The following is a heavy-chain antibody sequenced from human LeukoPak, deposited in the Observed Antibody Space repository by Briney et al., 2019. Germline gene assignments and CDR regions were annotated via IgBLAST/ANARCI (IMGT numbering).Heavy chain of an antibody. Sequence: GGSLRLSCAASGFTFRSYDMSWVRQAPGKGLEWVSTLSGSGDSTYYADSVKGRFTISRDNSNNMLYLQMKSLRVEDTALYYCAKGGGRRSSSFDYWGQGMLVTVSS. J-gene: IGHJ4*02. V-gene: IGHV3-23*01. D-gene: IGHD6-6*01. CDR2: LSGSGDST. CDR1: GFTFRSYD. CDR3: AKGGGRRSSSFDY.